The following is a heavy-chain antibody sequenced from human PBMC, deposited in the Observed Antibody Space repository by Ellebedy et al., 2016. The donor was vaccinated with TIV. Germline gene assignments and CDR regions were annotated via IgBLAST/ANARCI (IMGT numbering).Heavy chain of an antibody. Sequence: GESLKISCTASQFTFNTYWMSWVRQGPGKGLEWVAIIKEDGSVKHYLDSVKGRFIISRDNAKSSLYLQMTSLRVEDTAVYYCARDQGWAMPGSTRFDYWGQGTLVTVSS. D-gene: IGHD3-10*01. CDR2: IKEDGSVK. J-gene: IGHJ4*02. V-gene: IGHV3-7*01. CDR1: QFTFNTYW. CDR3: ARDQGWAMPGSTRFDY.